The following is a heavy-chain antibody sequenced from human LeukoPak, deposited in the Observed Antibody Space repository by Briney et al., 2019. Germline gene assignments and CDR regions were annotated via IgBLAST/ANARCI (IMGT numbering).Heavy chain of an antibody. CDR3: AKGRDSYGYGDFDY. CDR1: GFTFSSFA. CDR2: INNHQKT. V-gene: IGHV3-23*01. D-gene: IGHD5-18*01. Sequence: PGGSLRLSCAVSGFTFSSFAMGWVRQAPGKGLEWVSIINNHQKTWYADSVMGRFTISRDNSENTLFLQMNSLRSEDTAVYYRAKGRDSYGYGDFDYWGQGTLVTVSS. J-gene: IGHJ4*02.